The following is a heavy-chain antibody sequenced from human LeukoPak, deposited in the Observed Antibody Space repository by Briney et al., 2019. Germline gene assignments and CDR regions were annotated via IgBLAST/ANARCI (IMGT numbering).Heavy chain of an antibody. V-gene: IGHV4-34*01. D-gene: IGHD5-12*01. CDR2: INHSGST. CDR1: GGSFSGYY. J-gene: IGHJ4*02. CDR3: ARGGRHGGYQDFDY. Sequence: PSETLSLTCAVYGGSFSGYYWSWIRQPPGKGLEWIGEINHSGSTNYNPSLKSRVTISVDTSKNQFSLKLSSVTAADTAVYFCARGGRHGGYQDFDYWGQGTLVTVSS.